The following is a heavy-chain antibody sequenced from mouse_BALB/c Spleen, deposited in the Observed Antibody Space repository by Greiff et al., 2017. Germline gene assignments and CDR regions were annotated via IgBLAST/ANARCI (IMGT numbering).Heavy chain of an antibody. Sequence: EVQLQQSGAELVKPGASVKLSCTASGFNIKDTYMHWVKQRPEQGLEWIGRIDPANGNTKYDPKFQGKATITADTSSNTAYLQLSSLTSEDTAVYYCARDGNYHWYFDVWGAGTTVTVSS. D-gene: IGHD2-1*01. CDR1: GFNIKDTY. V-gene: IGHV14-3*02. CDR2: IDPANGNT. CDR3: ARDGNYHWYFDV. J-gene: IGHJ1*01.